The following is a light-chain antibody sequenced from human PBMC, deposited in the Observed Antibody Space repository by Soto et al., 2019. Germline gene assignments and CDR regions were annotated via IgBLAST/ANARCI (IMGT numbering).Light chain of an antibody. Sequence: IVLTQSPGTLSLSPGERATLSCRASQSVNSNYLAWYQQKPGQAPRLLIYGASNRATGIPDRFTGSGSGTDFTLIINRLAPEDFAVYYCQQYDASPPVTFGPGTRVETK. CDR2: GAS. J-gene: IGKJ3*01. V-gene: IGKV3-20*01. CDR3: QQYDASPPVT. CDR1: QSVNSNY.